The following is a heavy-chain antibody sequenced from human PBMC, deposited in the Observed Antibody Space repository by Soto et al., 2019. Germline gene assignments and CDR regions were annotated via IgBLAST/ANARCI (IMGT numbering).Heavy chain of an antibody. CDR2: ISSSGGST. V-gene: IGHV3-23*01. J-gene: IGHJ4*02. D-gene: IGHD2-15*01. CDR1: GFTFSSNA. CDR3: AKAQGGSYLDY. Sequence: EVQLLESGGGLVQPGGSLRLSCAASGFTFSSNAMSWVRQAPGKGLEWVSGISSSGGSTYYADSVKGRFTISRDNAKNMLYRQMNNLRAEDTAVYYCAKAQGGSYLDYWGQGTLVTVSS.